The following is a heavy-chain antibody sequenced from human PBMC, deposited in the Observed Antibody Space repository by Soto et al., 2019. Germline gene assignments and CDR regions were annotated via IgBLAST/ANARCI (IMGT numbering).Heavy chain of an antibody. CDR1: GGSISSGDYY. D-gene: IGHD2-15*01. J-gene: IGHJ5*02. V-gene: IGHV4-30-4*01. CDR3: ARDRSAGCLGGSCYRVDWFDP. CDR2: IYYSGST. Sequence: SETLSLTCTVSGGSISSGDYYWSWIRQPPWKGLEWIGYIYYSGSTYYNPSLKSRVTISVDTSKNQFSLKLSSVTAADTAVYYCARDRSAGCLGGSCYRVDWFDPWGQGTLVTVSS.